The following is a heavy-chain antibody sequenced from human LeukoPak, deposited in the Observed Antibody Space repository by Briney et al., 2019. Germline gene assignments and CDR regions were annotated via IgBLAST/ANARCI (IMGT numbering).Heavy chain of an antibody. J-gene: IGHJ4*02. CDR1: GYTFTSYG. Sequence: ASVKVSCKASGYTFTSYGISWVRQAPGQGLEWMGWISAYNANTNYAQKLQGRVTLTTDTSTSTAYMELRSLRSDDTAVYFCARDLKSGALYDYVWGSYRYGGGNYFDYWGQGTLVTVSS. CDR2: ISAYNANT. D-gene: IGHD3-16*02. V-gene: IGHV1-18*01. CDR3: ARDLKSGALYDYVWGSYRYGGGNYFDY.